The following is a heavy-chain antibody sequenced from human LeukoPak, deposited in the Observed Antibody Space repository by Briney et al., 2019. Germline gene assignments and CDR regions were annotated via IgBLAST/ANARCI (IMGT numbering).Heavy chain of an antibody. CDR3: AKSGGYGLIDY. J-gene: IGHJ4*02. V-gene: IGHV4-59*04. D-gene: IGHD1-26*01. CDR2: IYYSGST. CDR1: GGSINGYY. Sequence: PSETLSLTCTVSGGSINGYYWGWIRQPPGKGLEWIGNIYYSGSTYYNASLQSRVTISIDTSKNQFSLRLNSVTAADTAMYYCAKSGGYGLIDYWGQGTRVTVSS.